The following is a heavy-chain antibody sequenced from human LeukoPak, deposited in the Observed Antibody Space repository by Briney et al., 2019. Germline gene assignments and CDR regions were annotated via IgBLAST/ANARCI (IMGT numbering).Heavy chain of an antibody. CDR2: IIPILGIA. D-gene: IGHD1-7*01. CDR3: AASGSQLRDAFDI. Sequence: GASVEVSCKASGGTFSSYAISWVRQAPGQGLEWMGRIIPILGIANYAQKFQGRVTITADKSTSTAYVELSSLRSEDTAVYYCAASGSQLRDAFDIWGQGTMVTVSS. V-gene: IGHV1-69*04. J-gene: IGHJ3*02. CDR1: GGTFSSYA.